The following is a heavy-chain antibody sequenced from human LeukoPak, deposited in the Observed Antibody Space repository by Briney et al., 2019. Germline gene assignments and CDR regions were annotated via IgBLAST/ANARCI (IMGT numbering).Heavy chain of an antibody. Sequence: GGSLSLSCAASGFTFGTYAMTWVRQVPGKGLEWVSVISGSGGSTNYADSVKGRFIISRDNSKNTLYLQMNSLRAEDTALYYCAKDHYYDSSGYYFGYWGQGTLVTVSS. CDR2: ISGSGGST. V-gene: IGHV3-23*01. CDR3: AKDHYYDSSGYYFGY. D-gene: IGHD3-22*01. CDR1: GFTFGTYA. J-gene: IGHJ4*02.